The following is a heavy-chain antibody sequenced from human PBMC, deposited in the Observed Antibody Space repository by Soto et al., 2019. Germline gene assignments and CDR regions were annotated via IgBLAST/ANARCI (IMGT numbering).Heavy chain of an antibody. CDR3: ARDHMIDSYGYGPLRYYYYGMDV. CDR1: GGSIDSYY. J-gene: IGHJ6*02. D-gene: IGHD5-18*01. CDR2: IYYSGST. Sequence: PSETLSLTCTVSGGSIDSYYWSWIRQPPGKGLEWIGYIYYSGSTNYNPSLKSRVTISVDTSKNQFSLKLSSVTAADTAVYYCARDHMIDSYGYGPLRYYYYGMDVWGQGTTVTVSS. V-gene: IGHV4-59*01.